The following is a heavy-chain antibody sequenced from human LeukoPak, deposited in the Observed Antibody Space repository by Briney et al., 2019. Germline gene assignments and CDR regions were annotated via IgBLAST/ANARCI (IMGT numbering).Heavy chain of an antibody. Sequence: PGGPLRLSCTASGFTFSSYAMHWVRKAPGKGLEWVAVISNDGSNKYYADSVKGRFTISRDNSLDTLYLQMNSLKPEDTALYYCARDQRNCSGGSCYPRRNWFDPWGQGALVTVSS. J-gene: IGHJ5*02. D-gene: IGHD2-15*01. V-gene: IGHV3-30*04. CDR1: GFTFSSYA. CDR2: ISNDGSNK. CDR3: ARDQRNCSGGSCYPRRNWFDP.